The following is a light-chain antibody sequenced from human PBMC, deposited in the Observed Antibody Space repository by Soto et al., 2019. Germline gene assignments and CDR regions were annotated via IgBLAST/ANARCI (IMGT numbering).Light chain of an antibody. J-gene: IGKJ1*01. V-gene: IGKV3-15*01. CDR1: PSVSSK. Sequence: EIVMTQSPAPLSVSPGESATLSCRASPSVSSKVAWYQQRPGPAHRLLIDGASTRATGIPGRFSGSGSGTDFTLTISSLQSEDFAVYYCQQHNNWPPWTFGHGSKLEIK. CDR2: GAS. CDR3: QQHNNWPPWT.